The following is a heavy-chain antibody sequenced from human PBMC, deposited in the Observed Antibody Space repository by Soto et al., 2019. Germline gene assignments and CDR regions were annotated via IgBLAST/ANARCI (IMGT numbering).Heavy chain of an antibody. D-gene: IGHD3-22*01. J-gene: IGHJ4*02. CDR2: ISYDGSNK. CDR1: GFSFSDHA. CDR3: ARDDAYSDGFDF. Sequence: QVQLVESGGGVVQPGRSLRLSCAASGFSFSDHAMHWVRQAPGKGLEWVAVISYDGSNKHYADSVKGRFTISRDISNNPLYVPMNSPRPEDTAVYYCARDDAYSDGFDFWGRGTLVTVSS. V-gene: IGHV3-30-3*01.